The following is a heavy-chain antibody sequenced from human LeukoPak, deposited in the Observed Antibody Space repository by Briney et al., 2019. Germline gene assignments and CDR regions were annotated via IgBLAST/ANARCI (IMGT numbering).Heavy chain of an antibody. D-gene: IGHD4-17*01. Sequence: PGGSLRLSCAASGFTFSSYSMNWVRQAPGKGLEWVSYISSSSSTIYYADSVKGRFTISRDNAKNSLYLLMSSLRDEDTAVYYCARYYGDYRPDSYDYWGQGTLVTVSS. CDR1: GFTFSSYS. CDR2: ISSSSSTI. J-gene: IGHJ4*02. V-gene: IGHV3-48*02. CDR3: ARYYGDYRPDSYDY.